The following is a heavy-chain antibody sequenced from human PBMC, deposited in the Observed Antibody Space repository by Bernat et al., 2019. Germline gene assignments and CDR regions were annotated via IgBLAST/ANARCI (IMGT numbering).Heavy chain of an antibody. Sequence: QVQLVESGGGVVQPGRSLRLSCAASGFTFSSYAMHWVRQAPGKGLEWVAVISYDGSNKYYADSVKGRFTISRDNSKNTPYLQMNSLRAEDTAVYYCARDSTVTMNFSGMDVWGQGTTVTVSS. CDR1: GFTFSSYA. CDR2: ISYDGSNK. CDR3: ARDSTVTMNFSGMDV. J-gene: IGHJ6*02. V-gene: IGHV3-30-3*01. D-gene: IGHD4-17*01.